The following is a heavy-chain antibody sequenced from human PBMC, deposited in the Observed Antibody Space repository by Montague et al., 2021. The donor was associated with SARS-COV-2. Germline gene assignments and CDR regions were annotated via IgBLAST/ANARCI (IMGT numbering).Heavy chain of an antibody. V-gene: IGHV4-34*01. D-gene: IGHD3-9*01. CDR2: INHRGTT. Sequence: SETLSLTCAVYGGSFSVSGYYWSWIRQPQGKGLEWIGEINHRGTTTYNPSLNSRVTMSVDKSKNQFSLRLSSVTAADTAVYYCARSGFYDLLTGYSFGSIDPWGQGTLVTVSS. CDR3: ARSGFYDLLTGYSFGSIDP. J-gene: IGHJ5*02. CDR1: GGSFSVSGYY.